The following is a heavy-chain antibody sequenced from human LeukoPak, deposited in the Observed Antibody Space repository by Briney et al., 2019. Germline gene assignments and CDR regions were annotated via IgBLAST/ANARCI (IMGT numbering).Heavy chain of an antibody. CDR2: IYYSGST. CDR1: GGSISSSSYY. CDR3: ARVGGYGGSSRSLDY. Sequence: PSETLSLTCTVSGGSISSSSYYWGWIRQPPGKGLEWIGSIYYSGSTYYNPSLKSRVTISVDTSKNQFSLKLSSVTAADTAVYYCARVGGYGGSSRSLDYWGQGTLVTVSS. D-gene: IGHD1-26*01. V-gene: IGHV4-39*07. J-gene: IGHJ4*02.